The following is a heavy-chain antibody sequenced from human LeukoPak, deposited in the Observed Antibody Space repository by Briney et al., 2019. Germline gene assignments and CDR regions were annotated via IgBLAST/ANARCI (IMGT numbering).Heavy chain of an antibody. CDR3: AREARGYNYGYDELDY. CDR1: GFTFSSYA. CDR2: ISHDGSNK. Sequence: PGGSLRLSCAASGFTFSSYAMHWVRQAPGKGLEWVAVISHDGSNKHYADSVKGRFTISRDNSKSTLYLQMNSLRAEDTAVYYCAREARGYNYGYDELDYWGQGTLVTVSS. D-gene: IGHD5-18*01. V-gene: IGHV3-30*04. J-gene: IGHJ4*02.